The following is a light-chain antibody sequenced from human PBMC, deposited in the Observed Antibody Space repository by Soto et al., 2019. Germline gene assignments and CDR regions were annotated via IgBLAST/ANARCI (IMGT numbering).Light chain of an antibody. CDR3: QQRGNWPLT. J-gene: IGKJ4*01. V-gene: IGKV3-11*01. CDR2: GAS. Sequence: EIVLTQSPATLSLSPGERATLSCRASQSVSSYLAWYQQKPGQAPRLLIYGASTRAAGIPARFSGSGSGTDFTLTISSLEPEDFAVYYCQQRGNWPLTFGGGTKVEIK. CDR1: QSVSSY.